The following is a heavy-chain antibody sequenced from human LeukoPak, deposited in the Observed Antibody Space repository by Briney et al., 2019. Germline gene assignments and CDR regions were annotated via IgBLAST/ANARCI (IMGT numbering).Heavy chain of an antibody. CDR1: GGTFSSYA. CDR3: ARTYGAAAGNPFDP. D-gene: IGHD6-13*01. CDR2: IIPIFGTA. J-gene: IGHJ5*02. V-gene: IGHV1-69*05. Sequence: GASVKVSCKASGGTFSSYAISWVRQAPGQGLEWMGGIIPIFGTANYAQKFQGRVTITTDESTSTAYMELSSLRSDDTAVYYCARTYGAAAGNPFDPWGQGTLVTVSS.